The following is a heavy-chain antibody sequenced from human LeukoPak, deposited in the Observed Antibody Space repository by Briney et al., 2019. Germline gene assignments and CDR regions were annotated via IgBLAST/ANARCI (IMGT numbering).Heavy chain of an antibody. CDR1: ELTLSSNY. CDR2: ISNFGDII. Sequence: GGSLRLSCAASELTLSSNYMNWVRQAPGKGLEWISHISNFGDIIHYADSVEGRFTISRDNAKNSLYLQMDSLRAEDTAVYYCAKGATAVVGTVYMDVWGKGTTVTISS. D-gene: IGHD6-13*01. V-gene: IGHV3-48*03. CDR3: AKGATAVVGTVYMDV. J-gene: IGHJ6*03.